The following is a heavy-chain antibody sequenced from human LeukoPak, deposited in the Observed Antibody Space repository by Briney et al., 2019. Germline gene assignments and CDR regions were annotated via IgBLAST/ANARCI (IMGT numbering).Heavy chain of an antibody. J-gene: IGHJ6*03. CDR3: ARNRYYYYYMDV. D-gene: IGHD2/OR15-2a*01. CDR1: GFTFSSYG. CDR2: ISSSSSTI. V-gene: IGHV3-48*01. Sequence: AGGSLRLSCAASGFTFSSYGMHWVRQAPGKGLEWVSYISSSSSTIYYADSVKGRFTISRDNAKNSLYLQMNSLRAEDTAVYYCARNRYYYYYMDVWGKGTTVTVSS.